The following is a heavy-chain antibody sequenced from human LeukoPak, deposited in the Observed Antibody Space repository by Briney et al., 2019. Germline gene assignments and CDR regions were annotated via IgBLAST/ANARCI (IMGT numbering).Heavy chain of an antibody. CDR1: GGTFSSYA. J-gene: IGHJ4*02. V-gene: IGHV1-69*13. D-gene: IGHD3-22*01. CDR2: IIPIFGTA. Sequence: ASVKVSCKASGGTFSSYAISWVRQAPGQGLEWMGGIIPIFGTANYAQKFQGRVTITADESTSTAYMELSSLRSEDTAVYYCARERLTYYDSSGYYDYCGQGTLVTVSS. CDR3: ARERLTYYDSSGYYDY.